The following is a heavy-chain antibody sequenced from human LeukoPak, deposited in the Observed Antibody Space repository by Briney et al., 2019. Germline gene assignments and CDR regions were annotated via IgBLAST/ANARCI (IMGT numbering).Heavy chain of an antibody. J-gene: IGHJ4*02. CDR1: GFAFSSFA. CDR3: SKGRRSTLTNIDF. CDR2: VSDSGVNT. Sequence: WGSLRLSCAASGFAFSSFAMNWIPQSPGKGLEWVSSVSDSGVNTYYAGSVRGRFTVSRDNFKNILYLQMNSLTVEETAFYYCSKGRRSTLTNIDFWGQGALVTVSS. V-gene: IGHV3-23*01. D-gene: IGHD4-11*01.